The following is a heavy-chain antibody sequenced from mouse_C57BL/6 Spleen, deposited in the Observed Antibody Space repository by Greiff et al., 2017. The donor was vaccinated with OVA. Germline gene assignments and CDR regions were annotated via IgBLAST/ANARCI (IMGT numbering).Heavy chain of an antibody. Sequence: VQLQQSGPELVKPGASVKISCKASGYTFTDYYMNWVKQSHGKSLEWIGDINPNNGGTSYNQKFKGKATLTVDKSSSTAYMELRSLTSEDSAVYCCARPITTVVGGYWGQGTTLTVSS. V-gene: IGHV1-26*01. D-gene: IGHD1-1*01. J-gene: IGHJ2*01. CDR2: INPNNGGT. CDR1: GYTFTDYY. CDR3: ARPITTVVGGY.